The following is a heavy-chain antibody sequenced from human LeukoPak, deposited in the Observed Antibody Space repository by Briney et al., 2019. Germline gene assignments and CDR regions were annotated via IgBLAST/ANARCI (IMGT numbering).Heavy chain of an antibody. CDR2: ISGSGGST. V-gene: IGHV3-23*01. CDR1: GFTFSSYA. J-gene: IGHJ4*02. Sequence: GGSLRLSCAASGFTFSSYAMSWVRQAPGKGLEWVSAISGSGGSTYYADSVKGRFTISRDNSKNTLYLQMNSLRAEDTAVYYCAKDFGPTTYYDFWSGPLDGTGCLDYWGQGTLVTVSS. CDR3: AKDFGPTTYYDFWSGPLDGTGCLDY. D-gene: IGHD3-3*01.